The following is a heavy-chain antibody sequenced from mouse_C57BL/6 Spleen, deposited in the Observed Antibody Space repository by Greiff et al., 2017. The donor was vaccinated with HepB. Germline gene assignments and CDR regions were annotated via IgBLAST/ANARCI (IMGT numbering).Heavy chain of an antibody. J-gene: IGHJ1*03. CDR1: GYSFTGYF. CDR2: INPYNGDT. V-gene: IGHV1-20*01. CDR3: ARVVARGWYFDV. D-gene: IGHD1-1*01. Sequence: EVQLQQSGPELVKPGDSVKISCKASGYSFTGYFMNWVMQSHGKSLEWIGRINPYNGDTFYNQKFKGKATLTVDKSSSTAHMELRSLTSEDSAVYYCARVVARGWYFDVWGTGTTVTVSS.